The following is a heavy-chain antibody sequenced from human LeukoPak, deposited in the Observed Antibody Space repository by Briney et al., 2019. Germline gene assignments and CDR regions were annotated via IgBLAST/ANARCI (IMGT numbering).Heavy chain of an antibody. CDR2: IYYSGST. CDR3: ARLSLKVLEWSPTKGKETHYFDY. V-gene: IGHV4-59*12. J-gene: IGHJ4*02. Sequence: PSETLSLTCTVSGGSISSYYWSWIRQPPGKGLEWIGYIYYSGSTNYNPSLKSRVTILEDKSKNQFSLKLSSATAADTAVYYCARLSLKVLEWSPTKGKETHYFDYWGQGTLVTVSS. D-gene: IGHD3-3*01. CDR1: GGSISSYY.